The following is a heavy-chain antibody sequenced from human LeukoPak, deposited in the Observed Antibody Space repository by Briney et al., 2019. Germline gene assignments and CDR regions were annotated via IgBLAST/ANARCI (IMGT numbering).Heavy chain of an antibody. J-gene: IGHJ3*02. CDR2: IYHSGST. CDR1: GYSISSGYY. CDR3: ARACTPDYDFWSGPNAFDI. D-gene: IGHD3-3*01. Sequence: SETLSLTCTVSGYSISSGYYWGWIRQPPGKGLEWIGSIYHSGSTYYNPSHKSRVTISVDTSKNQFSLKLSSVTAADTAVYYCARACTPDYDFWSGPNAFDIWGQGTMVTVSS. V-gene: IGHV4-38-2*02.